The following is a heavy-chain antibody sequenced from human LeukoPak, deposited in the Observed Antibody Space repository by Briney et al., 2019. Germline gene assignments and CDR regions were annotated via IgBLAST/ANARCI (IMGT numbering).Heavy chain of an antibody. CDR1: GFTFSSYA. D-gene: IGHD3-9*01. J-gene: IGHJ4*02. Sequence: PGGSLRLSCAASGFTFSSYAMSWVRQAPGKGLEWVSSISSSSSYIYYADSVKGRFTISRDNAKNSLYLQMNSLRAEDTAVYYCASDYYDILTGYADFDYWGQGTLVTVSS. CDR2: ISSSSSYI. V-gene: IGHV3-21*01. CDR3: ASDYYDILTGYADFDY.